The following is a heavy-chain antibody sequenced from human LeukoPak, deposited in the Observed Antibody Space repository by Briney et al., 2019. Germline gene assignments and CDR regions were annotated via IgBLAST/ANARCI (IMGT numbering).Heavy chain of an antibody. J-gene: IGHJ4*02. D-gene: IGHD4-17*01. CDR2: ISWDGGST. CDR1: GFTFDDYT. CDR3: TRFGDYGEY. V-gene: IGHV3-43*01. Sequence: GGSLRLSCAASGFTFDDYTMHWVRQAPGKGLEWVSLISWDGGSTYYADSVKGRFTISRDNPQNTVYLQMNSLRAEDSALYYCTRFGDYGEYWGQGTLVTVSS.